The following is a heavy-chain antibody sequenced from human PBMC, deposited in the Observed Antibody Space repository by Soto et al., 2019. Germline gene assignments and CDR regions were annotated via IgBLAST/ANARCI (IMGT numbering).Heavy chain of an antibody. CDR2: IIPIFGTA. D-gene: IGHD2-2*02. CDR3: ARSRYCSSTSCYIGWFDP. Sequence: GASVKVSCKASGGTFSSYAISWVRQDPGQGLEWMGGIIPIFGTANYAQKFQGRVTITADESTSTAYMELSSLRSEDTAVYYCARSRYCSSTSCYIGWFDPWGQGTLVTVSS. CDR1: GGTFSSYA. J-gene: IGHJ5*02. V-gene: IGHV1-69*13.